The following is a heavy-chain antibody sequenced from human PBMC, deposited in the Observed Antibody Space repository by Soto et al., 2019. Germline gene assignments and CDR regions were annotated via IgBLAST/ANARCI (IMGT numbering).Heavy chain of an antibody. J-gene: IGHJ4*02. CDR2: ISGSGGAT. CDR3: AATTLAYFDY. CDR1: GFTFTSFA. Sequence: PGGSLRLSCAASGFTFTSFAVSWVRQAPGKGLEWVSAISGSGGATYYADSVKGRFTVSRDNSRNTVYLQVDSLRVEDTAIYYCAATTLAYFDYWGQGTLVTVSS. V-gene: IGHV3-23*01. D-gene: IGHD1-1*01.